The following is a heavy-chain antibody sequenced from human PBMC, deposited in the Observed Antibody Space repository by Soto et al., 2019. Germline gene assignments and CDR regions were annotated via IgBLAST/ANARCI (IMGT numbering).Heavy chain of an antibody. J-gene: IGHJ4*02. V-gene: IGHV4-31*01. CDR3: AAGTVTTISPDY. D-gene: IGHD4-17*01. Sequence: PSETLSLTCTVSGVSISSDNYYWSWIRQHPGKGLEWIGYIYYSGSTYYNPSLKSAVTISVDTSKNQFSLKLTSVTAADTAVYYCAAGTVTTISPDYWGQGTLVTVSS. CDR2: IYYSGST. CDR1: GVSISSDNYY.